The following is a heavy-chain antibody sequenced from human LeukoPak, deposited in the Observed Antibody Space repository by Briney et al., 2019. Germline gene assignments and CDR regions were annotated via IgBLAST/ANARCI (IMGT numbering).Heavy chain of an antibody. V-gene: IGHV4-59*01. D-gene: IGHD3-22*01. CDR2: IYYSGST. Sequence: SETLSLTCTVSGGSISSYYWSWIRQPPGKGLEWIGYIYYSGSTNYNPSLKSRVTISVDTSKNQFSLKLSSVTAAYTAVYYCARATSKSGYYHYWGQGSLVTVSS. CDR3: ARATSKSGYYHY. J-gene: IGHJ4*02. CDR1: GGSISSYY.